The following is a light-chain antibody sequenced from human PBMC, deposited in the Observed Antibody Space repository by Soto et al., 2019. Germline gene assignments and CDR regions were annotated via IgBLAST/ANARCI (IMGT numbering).Light chain of an antibody. CDR1: QSITDW. J-gene: IGKJ1*01. V-gene: IGKV1-5*03. Sequence: DIQMTQSPSTLSASVGDRVTITCRASQSITDWLAWYQQKPGKAPKFLIYDASNLESGVPSRFSGSGSGTEFTLTISSVQPDDFATYYCQQYDSYSWTFGEGTKVEIK. CDR3: QQYDSYSWT. CDR2: DAS.